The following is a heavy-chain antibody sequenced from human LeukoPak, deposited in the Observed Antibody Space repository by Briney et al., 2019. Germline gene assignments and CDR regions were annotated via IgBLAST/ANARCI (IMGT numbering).Heavy chain of an antibody. J-gene: IGHJ6*03. D-gene: IGHD6-13*01. CDR1: GGTFSSYA. Sequence: ASVKVSCKASGGTFSSYAISWVRQAPGQGLEWMGWISAYNGNTNYAQKLQGRVTMTTDTSTSTAYMELRSLRSDDTAVYYCARVVPRSSWGPLERYYYYYYMDVWGKGTTVTISS. CDR2: ISAYNGNT. CDR3: ARVVPRSSWGPLERYYYYYYMDV. V-gene: IGHV1-18*01.